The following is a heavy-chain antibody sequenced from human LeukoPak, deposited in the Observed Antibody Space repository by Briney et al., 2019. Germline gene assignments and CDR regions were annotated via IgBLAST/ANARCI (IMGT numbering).Heavy chain of an antibody. Sequence: SVKVSCKASGGSFRSYAISWVRQAPGQGLEWMGEIIPMFGTTNYAQKFQGRVTVTADESTRTAYMELSSLRSEDTAVYYCARGVVVVAALVRYYYYGMDVWGQGTTVTVSS. D-gene: IGHD2-15*01. CDR1: GGSFRSYA. CDR3: ARGVVVVAALVRYYYYGMDV. J-gene: IGHJ6*02. CDR2: IIPMFGTT. V-gene: IGHV1-69*13.